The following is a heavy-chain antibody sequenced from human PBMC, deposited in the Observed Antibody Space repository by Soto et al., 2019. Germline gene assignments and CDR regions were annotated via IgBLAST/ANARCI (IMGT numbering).Heavy chain of an antibody. V-gene: IGHV1-3*01. D-gene: IGHD2-15*01. CDR2: INAGNGNT. CDR1: GYTFTSYA. Sequence: QVQLVQSGAEVKKPGASVKVSCKASGYTFTSYAMHWVRQAPGQRLEWMGWINAGNGNTKYSQKFQGRVTITRDTSASTAYMELSSLRFEDTAMYYCARDRGVGGNPPEAIGYWFDPWGQGTLVTVSS. J-gene: IGHJ5*02. CDR3: ARDRGVGGNPPEAIGYWFDP.